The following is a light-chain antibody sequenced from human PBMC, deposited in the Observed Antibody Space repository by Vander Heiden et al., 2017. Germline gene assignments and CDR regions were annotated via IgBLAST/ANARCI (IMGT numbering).Light chain of an antibody. V-gene: IGKV1-5*03. CDR3: QQNNSYPGT. Sequence: DIQMTQSPSTLSVSVGDRVTITCRASQSISSWLAWYQQKPGKAPKLLIYKASSLESGVPSMCSGSGSGTEFTLIISSLQPDDFATYCHQQNNSYPGTFGQGTKVEIK. CDR1: QSISSW. J-gene: IGKJ1*01. CDR2: KAS.